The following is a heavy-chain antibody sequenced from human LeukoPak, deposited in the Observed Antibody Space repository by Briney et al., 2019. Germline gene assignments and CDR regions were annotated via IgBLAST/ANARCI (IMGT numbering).Heavy chain of an antibody. CDR1: GDTFSGYY. V-gene: IGHV1-2*02. CDR2: INPNSGGT. J-gene: IGHJ4*02. Sequence: ASVKVSCKASGDTFSGYYLNWVRQAPGQGLEWMGWINPNSGGTDFAQRFQGRVTMTWDTSTNTGYMELSSLTSDDTAVFYCARGTTPEIAIYLDYWGQGTLLTVSS. D-gene: IGHD1/OR15-1a*01. CDR3: ARGTTPEIAIYLDY.